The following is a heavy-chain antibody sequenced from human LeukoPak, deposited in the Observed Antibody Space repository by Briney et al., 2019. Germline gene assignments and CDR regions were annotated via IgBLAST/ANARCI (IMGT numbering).Heavy chain of an antibody. V-gene: IGHV3-53*01. CDR3: ARGLRSSSRVDAFDI. J-gene: IGHJ3*02. CDR2: IYSGGST. D-gene: IGHD6-13*01. CDR1: GFTVSSNY. Sequence: GGSLRLSCAASGFTVSSNYMSWVRQAPGKGLEWVSVIYSGGSTYYADSVKGRFTISRDNSKNTLYLQMNSLRAEDTAVYYCARGLRSSSRVDAFDIWGQGTMVTVSS.